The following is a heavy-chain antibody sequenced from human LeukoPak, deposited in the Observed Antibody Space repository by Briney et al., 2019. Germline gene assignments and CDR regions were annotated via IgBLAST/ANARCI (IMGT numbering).Heavy chain of an antibody. CDR1: GFTFSSYA. Sequence: QPGRSLRLSCAASGFTFSSYAMHWVRQAPGKGLEWVAVISYDGSNKYYADSVKGRFTISRDNSKNTLYLQMNSLRAEDTAVHYCARADNWNPGFDYWGQGTLVTVSS. CDR2: ISYDGSNK. CDR3: ARADNWNPGFDY. D-gene: IGHD1-20*01. V-gene: IGHV3-30*01. J-gene: IGHJ4*02.